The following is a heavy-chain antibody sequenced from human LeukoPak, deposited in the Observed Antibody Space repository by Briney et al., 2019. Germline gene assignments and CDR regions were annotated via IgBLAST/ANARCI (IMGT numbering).Heavy chain of an antibody. CDR2: MFDTVST. J-gene: IGHJ4*02. V-gene: IGHV4-59*01. CDR3: ATIKRGSTYGYFDF. D-gene: IGHD5-18*01. CDR1: GFIFSAYI. Sequence: GSLRLSCAASGFIFSAYIMDWVRQAPGKGLEGIAYMFDTVSTKSNPSLKSRLTLSVDTSKKQLSLRLSSVTAADTAVYYCATIKRGSTYGYFDFWGQGIKVTVSS.